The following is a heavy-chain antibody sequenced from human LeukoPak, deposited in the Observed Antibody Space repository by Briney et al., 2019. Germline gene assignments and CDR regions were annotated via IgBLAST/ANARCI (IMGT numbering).Heavy chain of an antibody. CDR3: ARARNIVVVSADY. Sequence: GGSLRLSCAASGFTFSSYGMHWVRQAPGKGLEWVAFIRYDGSNKYYADSVKGRFTISRDNSKNTLYLQMNSLRAEDTAVYYCARARNIVVVSADYWGQGTLVTVSS. J-gene: IGHJ4*02. CDR2: IRYDGSNK. CDR1: GFTFSSYG. D-gene: IGHD2-15*01. V-gene: IGHV3-30*02.